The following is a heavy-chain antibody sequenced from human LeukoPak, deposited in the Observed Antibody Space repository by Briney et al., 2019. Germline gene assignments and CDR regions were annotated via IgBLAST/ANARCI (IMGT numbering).Heavy chain of an antibody. CDR2: INHSGST. CDR3: ARRSFYSNYCHFDY. J-gene: IGHJ4*02. CDR1: GGSFSGYY. D-gene: IGHD4-11*01. Sequence: SETLSLTCAVYGGSFSGYYWSWIRQPPGKGLEWIGEINHSGSTNYNPSLKSRVTISVDTSKNQFSLKLSSVTAADTAVYYCARRSFYSNYCHFDYWGQGTLVTVSS. V-gene: IGHV4-34*01.